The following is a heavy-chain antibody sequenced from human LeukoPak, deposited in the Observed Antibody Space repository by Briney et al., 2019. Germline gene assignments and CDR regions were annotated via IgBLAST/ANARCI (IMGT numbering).Heavy chain of an antibody. V-gene: IGHV3-33*01. CDR2: IWYDGSNK. CDR1: GFTFSSYG. Sequence: GGSLRLSCAASGFTFSSYGMHWVRQAPGKGLEWVAVIWYDGSNKYYADSMKGRFTISRDNSKNTLYLQMNSPRAEDTAVYYCARGVVVPAKFDYWGQGTLVTVSS. J-gene: IGHJ4*02. D-gene: IGHD2-2*01. CDR3: ARGVVVPAKFDY.